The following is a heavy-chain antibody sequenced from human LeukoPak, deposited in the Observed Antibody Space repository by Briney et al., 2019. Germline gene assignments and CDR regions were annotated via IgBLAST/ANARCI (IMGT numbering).Heavy chain of an antibody. CDR1: GGSISSYY. D-gene: IGHD6-13*01. Sequence: SETLSLTCTVSGGSISSYYWSWIRQPPGKGLEWIGSIYYSGSTYYNPPLKSRVTISVDTSKNQFSLKLSSVTAADTAVYYCARHSSSWRWGQGTLVTVSS. CDR3: ARHSSSWR. J-gene: IGHJ4*02. V-gene: IGHV4-59*05. CDR2: IYYSGST.